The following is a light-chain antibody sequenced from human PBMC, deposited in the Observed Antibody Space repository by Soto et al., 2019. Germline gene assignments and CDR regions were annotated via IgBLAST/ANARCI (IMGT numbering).Light chain of an antibody. V-gene: IGLV2-14*01. CDR2: DVS. J-gene: IGLJ2*01. CDR1: SSDVGGYNY. CDR3: SPSSRSSTLGV. Sequence: QSVLTQPASVSGSPGQSITISCTGSSSDVGGYNYVSWYHQHPGKAPKLMIYDVSNRPSGVSHRSSGSNSGNTASPTTSALQAEDDADYYCSPSSRSSTLGVFGGGTKLTVL.